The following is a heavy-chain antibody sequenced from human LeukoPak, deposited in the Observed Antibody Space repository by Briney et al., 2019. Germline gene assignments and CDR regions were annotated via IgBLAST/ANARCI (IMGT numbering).Heavy chain of an antibody. CDR3: ASRSVNSRYGDFDY. Sequence: PGGSLRLSCAASGFTVSRNYMGWVRQAPGKGLEWVSIINTDGSANYADSVKGRFTISRDNSKNTLYLQMNNLRAEDAAVYYCASRSVNSRYGDFDYWGQGTLVTVSS. CDR1: GFTVSRNY. D-gene: IGHD6-25*01. CDR2: INTDGSA. J-gene: IGHJ4*02. V-gene: IGHV3-53*01.